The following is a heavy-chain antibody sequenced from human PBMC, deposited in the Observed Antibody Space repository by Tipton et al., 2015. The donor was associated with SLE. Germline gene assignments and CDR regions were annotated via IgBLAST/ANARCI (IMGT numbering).Heavy chain of an antibody. CDR1: GDSISSGTYY. CDR2: IYYTGSS. V-gene: IGHV4-39*07. D-gene: IGHD3-16*01. J-gene: IGHJ4*02. Sequence: TLSLTCTVSGDSISSGTYYWGWIRQPPGKGLEWIGNIYYTGSSYYNPSLKSRVTISVDTSQNQFSLKLRSVSAAGTAVYYCARHWGAYENPYYFDYWGQGTLVTVSS. CDR3: ARHWGAYENPYYFDY.